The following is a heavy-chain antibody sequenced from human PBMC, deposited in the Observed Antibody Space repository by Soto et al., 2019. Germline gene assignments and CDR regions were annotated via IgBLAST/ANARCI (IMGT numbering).Heavy chain of an antibody. V-gene: IGHV3-7*01. CDR3: ARARGNDWYSDY. Sequence: GGSLRLSCAASGFTLGGYWMTWVRQAPGKGLEWVGNIKQDGGEKYYVDSVKGRFTISRDNAKNSLYLQMTSLRAEDTAVYHCARARGNDWYSDYWGQGTLVTVSS. J-gene: IGHJ4*02. D-gene: IGHD2-21*02. CDR1: GFTLGGYW. CDR2: IKQDGGEK.